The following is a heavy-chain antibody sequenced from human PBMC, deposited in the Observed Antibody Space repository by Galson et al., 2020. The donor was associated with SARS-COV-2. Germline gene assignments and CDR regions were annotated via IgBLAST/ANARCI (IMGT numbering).Heavy chain of an antibody. D-gene: IGHD3-22*01. Sequence: ASETLSLTCTVSGGSISSYYWSWIRQPPGKGLEWIGYIYYSGSTNYNPSLKSRVTISVDTSKNQFSLKLSSVTAADTAVYYCASYWYDSSGYPDGMDVWGQGTTVTVSS. CDR1: GGSISSYY. J-gene: IGHJ6*02. CDR3: ASYWYDSSGYPDGMDV. V-gene: IGHV4-59*01. CDR2: IYYSGST.